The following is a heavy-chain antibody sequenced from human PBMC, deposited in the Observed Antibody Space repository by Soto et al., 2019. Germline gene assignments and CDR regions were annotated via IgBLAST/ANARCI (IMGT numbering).Heavy chain of an antibody. Sequence: EVELVESGGGLVLPGGSLRLSCEASGFNFNNYVMHWVRQAPGKGLEWVSGISWTGETIVYADFVKGRFTISRDKSKSSLYLEMNSLRPEDTALYYCAKDEIGVAGNSALDMWGQGTMVTVSS. CDR1: GFNFNNYV. V-gene: IGHV3-9*01. CDR2: ISWTGETI. D-gene: IGHD3-22*01. CDR3: AKDEIGVAGNSALDM. J-gene: IGHJ3*02.